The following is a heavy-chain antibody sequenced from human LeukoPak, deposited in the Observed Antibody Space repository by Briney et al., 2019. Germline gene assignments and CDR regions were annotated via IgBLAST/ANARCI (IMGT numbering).Heavy chain of an antibody. V-gene: IGHV3-48*04. CDR3: ARDNWIDC. J-gene: IGHJ5*01. Sequence: PGGSLRLSCEASGFPFTLYNMNWVRQAPGKGLEWLSYIGSSTNTIYYADSVKGRFTISRDNAKNSLYLQMNGLGAEDTAVYYCARDNWIDCWGQGTLDSVPS. CDR2: IGSSTNTI. CDR1: GFPFTLYN.